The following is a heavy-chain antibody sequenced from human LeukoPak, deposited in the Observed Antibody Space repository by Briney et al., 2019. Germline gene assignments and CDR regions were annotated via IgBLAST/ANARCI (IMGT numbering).Heavy chain of an antibody. J-gene: IGHJ4*02. D-gene: IGHD3-22*01. CDR1: EFTFSNFG. CDR3: AKEKYYYDSSGSDY. Sequence: QPGGSLRLXCAASEFTFSNFGMHWVRQAPGKGLESVAFIRFDGSNKYYADSVKGRFTISRDNSKNTLYLQMNSLRAEDTAVYYCAKEKYYYDSSGSDYWGQGTLVTVSS. V-gene: IGHV3-30*02. CDR2: IRFDGSNK.